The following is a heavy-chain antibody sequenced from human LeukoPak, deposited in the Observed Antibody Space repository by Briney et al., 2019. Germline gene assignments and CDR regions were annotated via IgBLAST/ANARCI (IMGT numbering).Heavy chain of an antibody. CDR2: INWNGGST. CDR3: ARLTSSSSYNDY. CDR1: GFTFDDYG. V-gene: IGHV3-20*04. D-gene: IGHD6-6*01. Sequence: GGSLRLSCAASGFTFDDYGMSWVRQAPGKGLEWVSGINWNGGSTGYADSVKGRSTISRDNAKNSLYLQMNSLRAEDTALYYCARLTSSSSYNDYWGQGTLVTVSS. J-gene: IGHJ4*02.